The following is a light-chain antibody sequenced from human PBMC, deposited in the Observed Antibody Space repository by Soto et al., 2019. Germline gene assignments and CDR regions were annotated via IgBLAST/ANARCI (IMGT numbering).Light chain of an antibody. CDR1: QSVSSSQ. Sequence: EIVLTQSPGTLSLSPGEGATLSCRAGQSVSSSQLAWYQQKPDQPPRLLVYGASSRATGIPHRFSGSGSGSDFTLAISSLEPEDFEVSYCQHYGGAPLTIVQGTRLQIK. CDR2: GAS. CDR3: QHYGGAPLT. J-gene: IGKJ5*01. V-gene: IGKV3-20*01.